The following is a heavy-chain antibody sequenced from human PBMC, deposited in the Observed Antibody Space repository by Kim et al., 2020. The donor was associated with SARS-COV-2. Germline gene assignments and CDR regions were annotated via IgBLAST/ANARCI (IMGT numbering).Heavy chain of an antibody. J-gene: IGHJ3*02. D-gene: IGHD3-10*01. CDR2: NDPSHSNI. CDR1: GYSFISYW. V-gene: IGHV5-10-1*01. CDR3: SRQTPHGSRVDAFHI. Sequence: GESQKISCTGSGYSFISYWNNLVRQMPGKGPEWMGRNDPSHSNINYSPSFQGHVTFLADKSISPAYLQWSGLKASAPAVYYCSRQTPHGSRVDAFHIW.